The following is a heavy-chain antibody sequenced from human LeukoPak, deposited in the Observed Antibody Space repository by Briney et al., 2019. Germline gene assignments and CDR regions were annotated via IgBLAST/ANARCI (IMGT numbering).Heavy chain of an antibody. V-gene: IGHV4-31*03. Sequence: SETLSLTCTVSGGSISSGGYYWSWIRQHPGKGLEWIGYIYYSGSTYYNPSLKSRVTISVDKSKNQFSLKLSSVTAADTAVYYCARASSSGWYFDYWGQGTLVTVSS. D-gene: IGHD6-19*01. CDR1: GGSISSGGYY. CDR3: ARASSSGWYFDY. CDR2: IYYSGST. J-gene: IGHJ4*02.